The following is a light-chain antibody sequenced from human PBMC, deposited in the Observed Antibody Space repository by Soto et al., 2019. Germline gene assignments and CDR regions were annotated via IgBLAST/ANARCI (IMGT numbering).Light chain of an antibody. CDR2: AVS. J-gene: IGLJ2*01. CDR3: SSYTSSSIVV. V-gene: IGLV2-14*01. CDR1: SSDVGGYNY. Sequence: QSVLTQPASVSGSPGQSITISCTGTSSDVGGYNYVSWYQHHPGKAPKLMIYAVSNRPSGVSNRFSGSKSDYTASLTISGLQAEDEADYYCSSYTSSSIVVFGGGTKLTVL.